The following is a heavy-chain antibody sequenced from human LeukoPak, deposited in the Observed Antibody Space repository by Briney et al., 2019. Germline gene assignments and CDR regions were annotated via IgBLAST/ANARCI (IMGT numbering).Heavy chain of an antibody. D-gene: IGHD2-15*01. V-gene: IGHV3-11*04. CDR1: GFTFSDYF. CDR3: ARVSPVVVAALDL. CDR2: ISISGSTI. Sequence: PGGSLRLSCAASGFTFSDYFMSWVRQAPGKGLERVSYISISGSTIYYPDSVKGRFTISRDNAKNSLYLQMNSLRAEDTAVYYCARVSPVVVAALDLWGQGTMVTVSS. J-gene: IGHJ3*01.